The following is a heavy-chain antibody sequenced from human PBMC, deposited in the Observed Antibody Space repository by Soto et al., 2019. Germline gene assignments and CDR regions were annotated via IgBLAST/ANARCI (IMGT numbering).Heavy chain of an antibody. D-gene: IGHD3-22*01. J-gene: IGHJ4*02. V-gene: IGHV1-69*13. CDR3: ARGTYYYDSSGYYSHRWVFDY. CDR2: IIPIFGTA. Sequence: GASVKVSCKASGGTFSSYAISWVRQAPGQGLEWMGGIIPIFGTANYAQKFQGRVTITADESTSTAYMELSSLRSEDTAVYYCARGTYYYDSSGYYSHRWVFDYWGQGTLVTVSS. CDR1: GGTFSSYA.